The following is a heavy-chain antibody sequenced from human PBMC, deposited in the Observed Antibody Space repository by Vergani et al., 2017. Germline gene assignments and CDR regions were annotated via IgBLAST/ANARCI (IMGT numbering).Heavy chain of an antibody. J-gene: IGHJ4*02. V-gene: IGHV3-7*01. CDR1: GFTFSHYS. Sequence: EVQMVESGGGLVKPGGSLRLSCVASGFTFSHYSMNWVRQAPGKGLEWVASIKQDGSEKQYVDSVKGRFTISRDNVRNLVFLEMHDLRVADTAVYYCARGHPVGSYWGQGTLVTVSS. D-gene: IGHD1-26*01. CDR2: IKQDGSEK. CDR3: ARGHPVGSY.